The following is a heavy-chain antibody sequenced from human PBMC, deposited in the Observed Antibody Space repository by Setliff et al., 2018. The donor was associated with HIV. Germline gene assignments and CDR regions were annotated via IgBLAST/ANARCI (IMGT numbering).Heavy chain of an antibody. V-gene: IGHV3-21*01. J-gene: IGHJ4*02. CDR3: AKDSARYSSGWYYFDY. CDR1: GFTFSSYS. CDR2: ISSSSYI. Sequence: GGSLRLSCAASGFTFSSYSMNWVRQAPGKGLEWVSSISSSSYIYYADSVKGRFTISRDNSKSTLYLQMNSLRAEDTAVYYCAKDSARYSSGWYYFDYWGQGTLVTVSS. D-gene: IGHD6-19*01.